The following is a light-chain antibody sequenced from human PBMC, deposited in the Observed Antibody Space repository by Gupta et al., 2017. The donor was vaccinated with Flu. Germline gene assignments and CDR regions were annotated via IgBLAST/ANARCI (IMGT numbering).Light chain of an antibody. CDR2: GAS. J-gene: IGKJ4*01. CDR1: QSVSSN. CDR3: QQYNNRTPLT. Sequence: DIVMTQSPATLSVSPGERATLSCRASQSVSSNLAWYQQKPGQAPRLLIYGASTRATGSPARRRGSGSGTEYTLTISSLQSEDFSVYYCQQYNNRTPLTFGGGTKVEIK. V-gene: IGKV3D-15*01.